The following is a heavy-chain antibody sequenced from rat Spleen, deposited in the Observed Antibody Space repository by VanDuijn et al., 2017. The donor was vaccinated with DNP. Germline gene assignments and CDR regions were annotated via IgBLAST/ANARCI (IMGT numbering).Heavy chain of an antibody. CDR2: ISPSGGGT. CDR3: ARTYTIYSSWFPY. V-gene: IGHV5-46*01. J-gene: IGHJ3*01. CDR1: GFTFSSFP. D-gene: IGHD1-2*01. Sequence: EVQLVESGGGLVQPGRSMKLSCAASGFTFSSFPMAWVRQAPTKGLEWVTSISPSGGGTYYRDSVKGRFTISRDNANHTLYLQMDSLRSEDTATYYCARTYTIYSSWFPYWGQGSLVTVSS.